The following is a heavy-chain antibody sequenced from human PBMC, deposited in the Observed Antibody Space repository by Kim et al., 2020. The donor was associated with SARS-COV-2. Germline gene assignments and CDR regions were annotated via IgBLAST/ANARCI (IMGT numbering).Heavy chain of an antibody. D-gene: IGHD1-1*01. CDR2: IIGSGTTI. V-gene: IGHV3-48*03. J-gene: IGHJ4*01. Sequence: GGSLRLSCAASGFTFSSYEMNWVRQAPGKGLEWVSYIIGSGTTIYYADSVRGRFTISRDNDKNSLYLQMNSLRAEDTAVYYCARGPTNSPFDSWGHGTLV. CDR1: GFTFSSYE. CDR3: ARGPTNSPFDS.